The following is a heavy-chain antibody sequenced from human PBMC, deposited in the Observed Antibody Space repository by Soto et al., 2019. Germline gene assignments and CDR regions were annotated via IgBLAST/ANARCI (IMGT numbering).Heavy chain of an antibody. V-gene: IGHV3-23*01. CDR1: GLTFSNYA. Sequence: DVQMLESGGGLVQPGGSLRLSCAVSGLTFSNYAMTWVRQAPGKGLEWVSTIAGDGSSTFYPDSVKGRFTISRDNSNNMLYLQINSLRAEDTAVYYCAKGGHYSVFDPWGQGTLVTVSS. D-gene: IGHD6-13*01. CDR2: IAGDGSST. J-gene: IGHJ5*02. CDR3: AKGGHYSVFDP.